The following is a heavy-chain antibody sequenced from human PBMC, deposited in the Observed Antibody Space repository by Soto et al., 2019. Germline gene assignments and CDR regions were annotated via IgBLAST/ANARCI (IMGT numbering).Heavy chain of an antibody. Sequence: NPSETLSLTCTVSGGSISSGGYYWSWIRQHPGKGLEWIGYIYYSGSTYYNPSLKSRVTISVDTSKNQFSLKLSSVTAADTAVYYCARDTCYYGSGSYYGKGITYYYYYGMDVWGQGTTVTVSS. D-gene: IGHD3-10*01. J-gene: IGHJ6*02. CDR2: IYYSGST. V-gene: IGHV4-31*03. CDR1: GGSISSGGYY. CDR3: ARDTCYYGSGSYYGKGITYYYYYGMDV.